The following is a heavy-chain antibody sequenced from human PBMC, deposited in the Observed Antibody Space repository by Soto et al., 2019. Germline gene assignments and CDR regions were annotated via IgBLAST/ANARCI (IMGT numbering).Heavy chain of an antibody. J-gene: IGHJ5*02. Sequence: PSETRSLTCTVSGGSISSSSYYWGWIRQPPGKGLERIGSIYYSGSTYYNPSLKSRVTISVDTSKNQFSLKLSSVTAADTAVYYCARHYLSRVRAVAGNNWFDPWGQGTLVTVSS. CDR2: IYYSGST. V-gene: IGHV4-39*01. CDR3: ARHYLSRVRAVAGNNWFDP. D-gene: IGHD6-19*01. CDR1: GGSISSSSYY.